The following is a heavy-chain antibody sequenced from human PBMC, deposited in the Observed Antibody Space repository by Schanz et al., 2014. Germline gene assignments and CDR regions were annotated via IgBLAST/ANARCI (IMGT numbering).Heavy chain of an antibody. V-gene: IGHV1-46*01. D-gene: IGHD2-2*01. CDR2: IVPIAGIT. CDR1: GYTFTSDS. J-gene: IGHJ3*02. Sequence: QVQLVQSGAEVKKPGASVKVSCKASGYTFTSDSMHWVRQAPGQGLEWMGRIVPIAGITNYAQRFQDRVRITADKSTSTAYMELSSLRYEDTALYYCARGTMPGTFDIWGQGTMVTVSS. CDR3: ARGTMPGTFDI.